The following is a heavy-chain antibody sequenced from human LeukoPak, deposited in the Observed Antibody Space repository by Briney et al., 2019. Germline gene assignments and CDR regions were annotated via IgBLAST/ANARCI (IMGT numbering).Heavy chain of an antibody. CDR1: GFTFSSYS. CDR2: ISSSSSTI. Sequence: PGGSLRLSCAASGFTFSSYSMNWVRQAPGKGLEWVSYISSSSSTIYYADSVKGRFTISRDNAKNSLYLQMNSLRAEDTAVYYCARDARGYSGYLGYYYYYYMDVWGKGTTVTVSS. D-gene: IGHD5-12*01. V-gene: IGHV3-48*01. J-gene: IGHJ6*03. CDR3: ARDARGYSGYLGYYYYYYMDV.